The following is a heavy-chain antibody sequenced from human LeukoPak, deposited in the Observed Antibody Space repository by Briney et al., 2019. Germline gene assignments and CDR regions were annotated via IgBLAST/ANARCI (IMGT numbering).Heavy chain of an antibody. V-gene: IGHV4-38-2*02. CDR2: IYHSGST. J-gene: IGHJ3*02. CDR3: ARNVSSKDAFDI. Sequence: SETLSLTCTVTGYSISSGYYWGWIRQPPGKGLEWIGSIYHSGSTYYNPSLKSRVTMSVDTSKNQFSLKLSSVTAADTAVYYCARNVSSKDAFDIWGQGTMVTVSS. CDR1: GYSISSGYY. D-gene: IGHD3-16*02.